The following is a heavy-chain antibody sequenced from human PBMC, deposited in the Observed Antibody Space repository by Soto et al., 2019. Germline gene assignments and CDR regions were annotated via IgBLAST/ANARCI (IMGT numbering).Heavy chain of an antibody. D-gene: IGHD3-3*01. Sequence: QVQLVQSGAEVKKPGASVKVSCKASGYTFTSYDINWVRQATGQGLEWMGWMNPNSGNTGYAQKFQGRVTMTRNTSISTAYMELRSLRSEDTAVYYCARADYDFWSGYYKARNWFDPWGQGTLVTVSS. CDR2: MNPNSGNT. CDR3: ARADYDFWSGYYKARNWFDP. V-gene: IGHV1-8*01. J-gene: IGHJ5*02. CDR1: GYTFTSYD.